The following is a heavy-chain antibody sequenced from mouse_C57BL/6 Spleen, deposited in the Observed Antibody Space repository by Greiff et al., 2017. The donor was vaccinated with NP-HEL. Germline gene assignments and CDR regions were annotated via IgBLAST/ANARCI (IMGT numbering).Heavy chain of an antibody. V-gene: IGHV1-42*01. D-gene: IGHD2-1*01. Sequence: VQLQQSGPELVKPGASVKISCKASGYSFTGYYMNWVKQSPEKSLEWIGEINPSTGGTTYNQKFKAKATLTVDKSSSTAYMQLKSLTSEDSAVYYGAREGKGAMDDWGQGTSVTVSS. J-gene: IGHJ4*01. CDR3: AREGKGAMDD. CDR2: INPSTGGT. CDR1: GYSFTGYY.